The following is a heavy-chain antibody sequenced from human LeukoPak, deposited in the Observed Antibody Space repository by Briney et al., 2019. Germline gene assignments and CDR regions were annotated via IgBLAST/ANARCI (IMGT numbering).Heavy chain of an antibody. CDR3: ARENEFWSGDTKSIDY. J-gene: IGHJ4*01. Sequence: GGSLRLSCAASGFTFSSYAMHWVRQAPGKGLEWVAVISYDGSNKYYADSVKGRFTISRYNSKNTMYLQMNSLRAEDTAVYYCARENEFWSGDTKSIDYWGQPTLVTVSS. CDR2: ISYDGSNK. CDR1: GFTFSSYA. D-gene: IGHD3-3*01. V-gene: IGHV3-30-3*01.